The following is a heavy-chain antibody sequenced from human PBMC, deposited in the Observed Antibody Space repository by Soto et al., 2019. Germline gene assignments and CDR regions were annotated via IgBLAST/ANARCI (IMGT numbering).Heavy chain of an antibody. CDR2: IYYSGST. V-gene: IGHV4-39*07. J-gene: IGHJ6*03. Sequence: SETLRVRCTVAGGSSSSSSDYWGWIRQHPGKGLERIWYIYYSGSTYYHPSLKSRVTISVDTSKNQFSLKLSSVTAADTAVYYCARDAGPHDFWSARLGYYYYMDVWGKRTSVTVSS. CDR3: ARDAGPHDFWSARLGYYYYMDV. D-gene: IGHD3-3*01. CDR1: GGSSSSSSDY.